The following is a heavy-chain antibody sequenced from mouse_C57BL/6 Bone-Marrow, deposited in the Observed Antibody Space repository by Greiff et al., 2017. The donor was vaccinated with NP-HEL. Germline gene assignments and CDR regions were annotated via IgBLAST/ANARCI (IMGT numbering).Heavy chain of an antibody. D-gene: IGHD2-1*01. CDR3: AAIYYGNYPYAY. J-gene: IGHJ3*01. Sequence: EVQLQQSVAELVRPGASVKLSCTASGFNIKNTYMHWVQQRPEQGLEWIGRIAPASGNTKYAPKFKGRATITTDTASNTAYLQLSSLTSEDTAIYYCAAIYYGNYPYAYWGQGTLVTVSA. V-gene: IGHV14-3*01. CDR2: IAPASGNT. CDR1: GFNIKNTY.